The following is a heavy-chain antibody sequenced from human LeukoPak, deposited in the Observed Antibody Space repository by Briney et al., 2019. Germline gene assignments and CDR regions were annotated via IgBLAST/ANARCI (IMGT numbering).Heavy chain of an antibody. CDR3: ARSHWYRGETYFDH. V-gene: IGHV4-39*01. D-gene: IGHD3-16*01. J-gene: IGHJ4*02. CDR1: GGSISSSAYY. Sequence: SETLSLTCTVSGGSISSSAYYWGWIRQPPGKGLEWIGSIYYSGNTYYSPSLKSRVTISVDTSKNQFSLKLSSVTAADTTVYYCARSHWYRGETYFDHWGQGTLVTVSS. CDR2: IYYSGNT.